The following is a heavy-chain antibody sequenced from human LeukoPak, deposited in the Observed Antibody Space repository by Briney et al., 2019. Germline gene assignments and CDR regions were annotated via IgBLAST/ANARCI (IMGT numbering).Heavy chain of an antibody. Sequence: ASVKVSCKASGYTFTSYYMHWVRQAPGQRLEWMGWINAGNGNTKYSQEFQGRVSMTRDTSASTAYMELSSLRSEDMAVYYCARDLRLGWFDPWGQGTLVTVSS. CDR3: ARDLRLGWFDP. CDR1: GYTFTSYY. J-gene: IGHJ5*02. V-gene: IGHV1-3*03. CDR2: INAGNGNT. D-gene: IGHD6-25*01.